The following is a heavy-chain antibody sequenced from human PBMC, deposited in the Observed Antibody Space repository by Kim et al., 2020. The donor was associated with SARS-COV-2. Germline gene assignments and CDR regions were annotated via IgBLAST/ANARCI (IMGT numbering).Heavy chain of an antibody. CDR3: ALTYYRSGSWGGNAFDI. D-gene: IGHD1-26*01. Sequence: ASVKVSCKASGYTFTSYAMHWVRQAPGQRLEWMGWINAGNGNTKYSQKFQGRVTITRDTSASTAYMELSSLRSEDTAVYYCALTYYRSGSWGGNAFDIWGQGTMVTVSS. CDR2: INAGNGNT. J-gene: IGHJ3*02. CDR1: GYTFTSYA. V-gene: IGHV1-3*01.